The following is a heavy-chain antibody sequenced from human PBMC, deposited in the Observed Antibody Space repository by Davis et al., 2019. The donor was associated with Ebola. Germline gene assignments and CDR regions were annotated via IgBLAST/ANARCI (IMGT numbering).Heavy chain of an antibody. CDR3: ARVYRNIATGWYRFEALDI. CDR1: GFSFSDYY. J-gene: IGHJ3*02. V-gene: IGHV3-11*05. Sequence: PGGSLRLSCAASGFSFSDYYMTWIRQAPGRGLEWVGYIDPTSIYTNYEESVKGRFTISRDNDRNLVSLQMNSLRVEDSAVYYCARVYRNIATGWYRFEALDIWGRGTLVTVSA. CDR2: IDPTSIYT. D-gene: IGHD6-19*01.